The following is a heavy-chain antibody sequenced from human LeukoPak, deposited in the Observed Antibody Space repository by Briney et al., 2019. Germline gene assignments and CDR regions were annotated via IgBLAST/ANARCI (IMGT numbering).Heavy chain of an antibody. CDR3: ARGEGQLWSYYFDY. CDR2: INHSGST. CDR1: VGSFSGYY. Sequence: SETLSLTCAVYVGSFSGYYWSWIRQPPGKGLEWIGEINHSGSTNYNPSLKSRVTISVDTSKNQFSLKLSSVTAADTAVYYCARGEGQLWSYYFDYWGQGTLVTVSS. V-gene: IGHV4-34*01. D-gene: IGHD5-18*01. J-gene: IGHJ4*02.